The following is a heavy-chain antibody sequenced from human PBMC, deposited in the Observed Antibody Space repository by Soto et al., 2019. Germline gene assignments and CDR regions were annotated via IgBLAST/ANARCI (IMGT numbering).Heavy chain of an antibody. CDR3: ARERPDGSRLDP. Sequence: SETQCLTCTVSGGSISSGDYYWSWIRQPPGKGLEWIGYIYYSGSTYYNPSLKSRVTISVDTSKNQFSLKLSSVTAADTAVYYCARERPDGSRLDPWGQGTLVTVSS. D-gene: IGHD6-13*01. CDR2: IYYSGST. CDR1: GGSISSGDYY. V-gene: IGHV4-30-4*01. J-gene: IGHJ5*02.